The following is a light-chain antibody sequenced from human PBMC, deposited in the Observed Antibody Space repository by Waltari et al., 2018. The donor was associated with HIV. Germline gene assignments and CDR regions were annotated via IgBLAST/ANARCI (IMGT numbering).Light chain of an antibody. V-gene: IGLV2-14*03. CDR1: SSDVGAYEY. CDR3: ASFTSGRLNV. J-gene: IGLJ1*01. CDR2: DVY. Sequence: QSALTQPASVSGSPGQSITISCTGTSSDVGAYEYVSWYQQHPGKVPKLLIYDVYNRPSRISNRFSGSKSGNTASLTISGLQAEDEAAYCCASFTSGRLNVFGTGTKVTVL.